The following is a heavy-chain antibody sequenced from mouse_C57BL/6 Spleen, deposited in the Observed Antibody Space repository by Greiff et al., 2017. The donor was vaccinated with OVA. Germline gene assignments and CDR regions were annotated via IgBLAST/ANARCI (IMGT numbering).Heavy chain of an antibody. CDR1: GYSITSGYY. V-gene: IGHV3-6*01. J-gene: IGHJ4*01. D-gene: IGHD2-3*01. CDR3: ARDGYYRYDAMDD. CDR2: ISYDGSN. Sequence: EVKLVESGPGLVKPSQSLSLTCSVTGYSITSGYYWNWIRQFPGNKLEWMGYISYDGSNNYNPSLQNRISITRDTSKNQFFLKLNSVTTEDTATYYCARDGYYRYDAMDDWGKGTSVTVSS.